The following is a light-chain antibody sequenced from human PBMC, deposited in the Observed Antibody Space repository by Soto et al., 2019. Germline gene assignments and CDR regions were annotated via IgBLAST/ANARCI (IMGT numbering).Light chain of an antibody. V-gene: IGLV2-11*01. CDR2: NFS. Sequence: QSVLTQPRSVSGSPGQSVTISCTGTSSDIGRYRYVSWYQLHPGKAPKLMIFNFSERPSGVPDRFSGSKSGNTASLTISGLQAEDEADYYCCSYAGTYIYVVFGGGTKVTVL. CDR1: SSDIGRYRY. J-gene: IGLJ2*01. CDR3: CSYAGTYIYVV.